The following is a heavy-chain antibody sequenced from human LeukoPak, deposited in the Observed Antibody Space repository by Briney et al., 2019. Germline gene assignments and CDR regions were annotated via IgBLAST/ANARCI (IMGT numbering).Heavy chain of an antibody. V-gene: IGHV3-48*01. J-gene: IGHJ4*02. CDR2: ITASGTAM. CDR1: GFTFSSYS. D-gene: IGHD5-12*01. Sequence: GGSLRLSCAASGFTFSSYSMNWVRQAPGKGLEWVSHITASGTAMFYADSVKGRFTISRDNSKNTLYLQMNSLRAEDTAIYYCAKDQNMVATAPFDCWGQGTLVTVSS. CDR3: AKDQNMVATAPFDC.